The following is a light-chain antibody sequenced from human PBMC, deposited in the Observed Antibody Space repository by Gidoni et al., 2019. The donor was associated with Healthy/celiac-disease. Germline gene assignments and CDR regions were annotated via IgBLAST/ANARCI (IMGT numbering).Light chain of an antibody. CDR3: MQALQTPLT. V-gene: IGKV2-28*01. CDR1: QSLLQSNGYNY. CDR2: LGS. J-gene: IGKJ4*01. Sequence: DMGMPQSPLSLPVTPGEPPSISCRSSQSLLQSNGYNYLDWYLQKPGQSPQLLIYLGSNRASGVPDRFSGSGSGTDFTLKISRVEAEDVGVYYCMQALQTPLTFGGGTKVEIK.